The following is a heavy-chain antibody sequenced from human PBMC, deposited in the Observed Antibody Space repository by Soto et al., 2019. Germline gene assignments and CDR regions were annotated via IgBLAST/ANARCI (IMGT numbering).Heavy chain of an antibody. J-gene: IGHJ3*02. Sequence: QVQLVESGGGVVQPGRSLRLSCAASGFTFSSYAMHWVRQAPGKGLEWVAVISYDGSNKYYADSVKGRFTSSRDNAKNTLYLQMNSLRAEDTAVYYCARDNYDSSGYYYANAFDIWGQGTMVTVSS. CDR2: ISYDGSNK. D-gene: IGHD3-22*01. V-gene: IGHV3-30-3*01. CDR1: GFTFSSYA. CDR3: ARDNYDSSGYYYANAFDI.